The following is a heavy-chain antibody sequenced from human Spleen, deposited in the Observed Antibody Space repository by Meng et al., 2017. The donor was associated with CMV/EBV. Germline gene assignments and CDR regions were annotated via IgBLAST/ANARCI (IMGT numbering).Heavy chain of an antibody. CDR3: ANCGTYYDFWSGWD. J-gene: IGHJ4*02. D-gene: IGHD3-3*01. CDR2: ISGSGGST. V-gene: IGHV3-23*01. Sequence: ASGFPFRSYAMSWVRQAPGKGLEWVSAISGSGGSTYYADSVKGRFTISRDNSKNTLYLQMNSLRAEDTAVYYCANCGTYYDFWSGWDWGQGTLVTVSS. CDR1: GFPFRSYA.